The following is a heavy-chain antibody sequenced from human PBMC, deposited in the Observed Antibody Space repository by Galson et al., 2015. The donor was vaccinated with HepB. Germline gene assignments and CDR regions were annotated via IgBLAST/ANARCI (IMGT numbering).Heavy chain of an antibody. D-gene: IGHD1-26*01. CDR2: MHYSEST. CDR1: GGSISSSSDY. CDR3: ARDPKSIVGPWYFDL. J-gene: IGHJ2*01. V-gene: IGHV4-39*07. Sequence: ETLSLTCTVSGGSISSSSDYWGWIRQPPGKGLEWIGSMHYSESTYYNPSLKSRVTISVDTSKNQFSLKLSSVTAADTAVYYCARDPKSIVGPWYFDLWGRGTLVTVSS.